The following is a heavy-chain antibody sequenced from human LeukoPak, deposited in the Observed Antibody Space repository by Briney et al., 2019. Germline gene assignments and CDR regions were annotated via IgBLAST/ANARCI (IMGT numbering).Heavy chain of an antibody. CDR2: IYHSGST. J-gene: IGHJ4*02. D-gene: IGHD4-17*01. V-gene: IGHV4-4*02. Sequence: SGTLSLTCAVSGGSISSSNWWSWVRQAPGNGLEWIGEIYHSGSTNYNPSLKSRVTISVDKSKNQFSLKLSSVTAADTAVYYCARDSLRSVASDYWGQGTLVTVSS. CDR1: GGSISSSNW. CDR3: ARDSLRSVASDY.